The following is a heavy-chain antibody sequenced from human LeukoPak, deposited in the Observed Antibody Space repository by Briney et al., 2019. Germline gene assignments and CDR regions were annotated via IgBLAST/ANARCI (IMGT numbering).Heavy chain of an antibody. CDR1: GGTFSSYA. V-gene: IGHV1-69*01. Sequence: ASVKVSCKASGGTFSSYAISWVRQAPGQGLEWMGGIIPIFGTANYAQKFQGRVTITADESTSTAYMKLSSLRSEDTAVYYCARAAGGVRYFDWSGIHYYYGMDVWGQGTTVTVSS. CDR3: ARAAGGVRYFDWSGIHYYYGMDV. J-gene: IGHJ6*02. D-gene: IGHD3-9*01. CDR2: IIPIFGTA.